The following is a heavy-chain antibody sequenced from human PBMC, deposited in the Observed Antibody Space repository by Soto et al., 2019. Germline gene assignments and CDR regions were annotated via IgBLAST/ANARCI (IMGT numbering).Heavy chain of an antibody. CDR1: GFTFSSYG. V-gene: IGHV3-33*01. Sequence: QVQLVESGGGVVQPGRSLRLSCAASGFTFSSYGTHWVRQAPGKGLEWVAVIWYDGSNKYYADSVKGRFTISRDNSKNTLYLQMNSLRAEDTAVYYCARERYCSGGSCYSHFDYWGQGTLVTVSS. J-gene: IGHJ4*02. D-gene: IGHD2-15*01. CDR3: ARERYCSGGSCYSHFDY. CDR2: IWYDGSNK.